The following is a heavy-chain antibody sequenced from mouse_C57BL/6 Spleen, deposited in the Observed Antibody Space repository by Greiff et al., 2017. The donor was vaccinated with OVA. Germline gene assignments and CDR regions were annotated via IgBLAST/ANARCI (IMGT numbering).Heavy chain of an antibody. CDR2: IDPEDGDT. CDR3: TTVDSSGLAWFAY. CDR1: GFNIKDYY. D-gene: IGHD3-2*02. J-gene: IGHJ3*01. Sequence: VQLKQSGAELVRPGASVKLSCTASGFNIKDYYMHWVKQRPEQGLEWIGRIDPEDGDTEYAPKFQGKATMTADTSSNTAYLQLSSLTSEDTAVYYCTTVDSSGLAWFAYWGQGTLVTVSA. V-gene: IGHV14-1*01.